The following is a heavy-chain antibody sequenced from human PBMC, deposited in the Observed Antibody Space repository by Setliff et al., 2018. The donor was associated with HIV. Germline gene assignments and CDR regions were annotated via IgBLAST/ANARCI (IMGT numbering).Heavy chain of an antibody. Sequence: SVKVSCKASGGTFSSYGVNWVRQAPGQGLEWMGGIFPFFGSANYAQKFQGRVTITADVSTSTIYMELSSLTSEDTAVYYGARGADGDYRYYMDVWGRGTTVTVSS. D-gene: IGHD4-17*01. CDR2: IFPFFGSA. V-gene: IGHV1-69*13. J-gene: IGHJ6*03. CDR1: GGTFSSYG. CDR3: ARGADGDYRYYMDV.